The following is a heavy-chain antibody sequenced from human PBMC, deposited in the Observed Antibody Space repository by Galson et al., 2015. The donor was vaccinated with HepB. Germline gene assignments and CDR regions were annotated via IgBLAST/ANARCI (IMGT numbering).Heavy chain of an antibody. D-gene: IGHD2-2*01. J-gene: IGHJ5*02. CDR1: GGSISSRSYY. CDR3: ARVGVPAAIGDWFDP. CDR2: IYYSGNT. V-gene: IGHV4-39*01. Sequence: LSLTCTVSGGSISSRSYYWGWIRQPPGKGLEWIGSIYYSGNTYYNPSLKSRVTISVDTSQNQCSLRLSSVTATDTAVYYWARVGVPAAIGDWFDPWGQGTLVTASS.